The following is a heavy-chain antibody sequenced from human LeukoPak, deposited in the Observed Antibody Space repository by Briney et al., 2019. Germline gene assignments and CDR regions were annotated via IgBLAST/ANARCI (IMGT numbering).Heavy chain of an antibody. V-gene: IGHV3-21*04. CDR3: ARGGPSTERDWFDP. Sequence: GGSLRLSCAASGFTFSSYSMNWVRQAPGKGLEWVSSISSSGYKIYYADSVKGRFTISRDNAKNSLNLQMNSLRAEDTAVYYCARGGPSTERDWFDPWGQGTLVTVSS. D-gene: IGHD4-17*01. J-gene: IGHJ5*02. CDR1: GFTFSSYS. CDR2: ISSSGYKI.